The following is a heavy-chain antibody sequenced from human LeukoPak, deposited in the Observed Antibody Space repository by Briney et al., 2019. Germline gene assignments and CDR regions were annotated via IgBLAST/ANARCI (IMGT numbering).Heavy chain of an antibody. V-gene: IGHV3-48*04. Sequence: GGSLRLSCAASGFTFSSYTMNWVRQAPGKGLEWISYIDLSGSTLYYVDSVKGRFTISRDNAKNSLYLQMNSLRAEDTAVYYCARGPPLFDPWGQGTLVAVSS. J-gene: IGHJ5*02. CDR1: GFTFSSYT. CDR2: IDLSGSTL. CDR3: ARGPPLFDP.